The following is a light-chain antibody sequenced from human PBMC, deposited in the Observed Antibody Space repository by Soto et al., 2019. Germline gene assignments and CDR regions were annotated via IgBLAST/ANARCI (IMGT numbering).Light chain of an antibody. CDR3: QQRSNWPPIT. CDR1: QSISSY. CDR2: DAS. J-gene: IGKJ5*01. Sequence: EIVLTQSPATLSLSPGERATLSCRATQSISSYLAWYQQKPGQAPRLLIYDASHRATGIPARFSGSGSGTDFTLTISSLEPEDFAVYYWQQRSNWPPITCGQGTRLEIK. V-gene: IGKV3-11*01.